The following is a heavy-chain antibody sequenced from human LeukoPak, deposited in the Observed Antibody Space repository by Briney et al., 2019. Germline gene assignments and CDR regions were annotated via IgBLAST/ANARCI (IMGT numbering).Heavy chain of an antibody. D-gene: IGHD6-13*01. CDR3: ARDTGSQDSSSWYGAVDS. Sequence: GGSLRLSCAASGFTFSSYSMNWVRQAPGKGLEWVSYISSSSSTIYYADSVKGRFTISRDNSKKTLYLQVNSLRAEDTALYYCARDTGSQDSSSWYGAVDSWGQGTLVTVSS. V-gene: IGHV3-48*01. CDR1: GFTFSSYS. CDR2: ISSSSSTI. J-gene: IGHJ4*02.